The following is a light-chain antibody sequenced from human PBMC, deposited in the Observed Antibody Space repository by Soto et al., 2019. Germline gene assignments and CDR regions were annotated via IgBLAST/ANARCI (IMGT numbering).Light chain of an antibody. Sequence: DIQMTQSPSSLSASVGDRVTVTCRASQSIRGYLNWYQQKPGEAPKLLIYAASSLHSGVPSRFSGSGSVTDFTLTISSLHPEDFATYSCQQTYRTPLTFGGGTKVEIK. CDR2: AAS. CDR1: QSIRGY. J-gene: IGKJ4*01. V-gene: IGKV1-39*01. CDR3: QQTYRTPLT.